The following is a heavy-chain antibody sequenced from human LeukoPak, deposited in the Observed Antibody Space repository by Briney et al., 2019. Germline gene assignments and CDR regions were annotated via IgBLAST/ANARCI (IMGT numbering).Heavy chain of an antibody. CDR2: INHSGST. J-gene: IGHJ4*02. CDR1: GGSFSGYY. Sequence: SETLSLTCAVYGGSFSGYYWSWIRQPPGKGLEWIGEINHSGSTNYNPSLKSRVTISVDTSKNQFSLKLSSVTAAVTAVYYCAGGGRYYGSGSYFSYWGQGTLVTVSS. D-gene: IGHD3-10*01. CDR3: AGGGRYYGSGSYFSY. V-gene: IGHV4-34*01.